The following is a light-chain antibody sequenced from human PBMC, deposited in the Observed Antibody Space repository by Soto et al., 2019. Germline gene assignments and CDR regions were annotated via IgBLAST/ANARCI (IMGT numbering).Light chain of an antibody. Sequence: EIVMTQSPATLSVSPGERATLSCRASQSVSTNLAWYQQIPGQAPRLLIYGSSTRATGTPDRFSGSGSGTEFTLTISGLQSEDFAVYYCQQYENWPPFTFGQGTKLEIK. V-gene: IGKV3-15*01. J-gene: IGKJ2*01. CDR1: QSVSTN. CDR3: QQYENWPPFT. CDR2: GSS.